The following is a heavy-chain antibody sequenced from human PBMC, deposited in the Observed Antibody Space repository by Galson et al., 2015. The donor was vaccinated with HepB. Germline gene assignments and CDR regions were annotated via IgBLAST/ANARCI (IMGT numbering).Heavy chain of an antibody. CDR3: GQSSSWYYFDY. CDR1: GFAFSSYS. D-gene: IGHD6-13*01. CDR2: ISSSSSYI. Sequence: SLRLSCAASGFAFSSYSMNWVRQAPGKGLEWVSSISSSSSYIYYADSVQGRFTISRDNAKNSLYLQMNSLRAEDTAVYYCGQSSSWYYFDYWGQGTLVTVSS. V-gene: IGHV3-21*01. J-gene: IGHJ4*02.